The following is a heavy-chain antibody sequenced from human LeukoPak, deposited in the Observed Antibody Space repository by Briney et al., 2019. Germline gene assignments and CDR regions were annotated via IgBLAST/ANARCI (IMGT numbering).Heavy chain of an antibody. CDR3: ARSAAAGMGNFDY. V-gene: IGHV4-31*11. CDR2: IYYSGST. D-gene: IGHD6-13*01. Sequence: SQTLSLTCAVSGGSISSGGYYWSWIRQHPGKGLEWIGYIYYSGSTYYNPSLKSRVTISVDTSKNQFSLKLSSVTAADTAVYYCARSAAAGMGNFDYWGQGTLVTVSS. J-gene: IGHJ4*02. CDR1: GGSISSGGYY.